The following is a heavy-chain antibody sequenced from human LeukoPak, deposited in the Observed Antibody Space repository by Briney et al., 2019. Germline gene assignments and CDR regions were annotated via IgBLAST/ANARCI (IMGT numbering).Heavy chain of an antibody. V-gene: IGHV4-59*01. J-gene: IGHJ6*02. CDR1: GGSISSYY. CDR3: ARAGGYSSSWYYGMDG. D-gene: IGHD6-13*01. CDR2: IYYSGST. Sequence: PSETLSLTCTVSGGSISSYYWSWIRQPPGKGLEWIGYIYYSGSTNYNPSLKSRVTISVDTSKNQFSLKLSSVTAADTAVYYCARAGGYSSSWYYGMDGWGQGTTVTVSS.